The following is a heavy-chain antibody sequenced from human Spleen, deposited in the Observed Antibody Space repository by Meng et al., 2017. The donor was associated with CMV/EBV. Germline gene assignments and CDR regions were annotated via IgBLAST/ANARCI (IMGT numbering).Heavy chain of an antibody. V-gene: IGHV3-15*01. J-gene: IGHJ4*02. CDR2: IKSKTDGGTE. Sequence: GGSLRLSCAASGFTFSNTWMSWVRQAPGKGLEWVGRIKSKTDGGTEDYATPVRGRFTISRDDSHNRLYLQMNSLKTEDTAVYYCVTGRGGYGFWSGYSAPGYWGQGTLVTVSS. CDR1: GFTFSNTW. D-gene: IGHD3-3*01. CDR3: VTGRGGYGFWSGYSAPGY.